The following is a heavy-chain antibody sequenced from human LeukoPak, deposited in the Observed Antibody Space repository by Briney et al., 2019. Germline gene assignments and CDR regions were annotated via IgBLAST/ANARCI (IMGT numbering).Heavy chain of an antibody. V-gene: IGHV4-59*08. CDR2: IYYSGST. Sequence: SETLSLTCTVSGGSISSYHWSWIRQPPGKGLEWIGYIYYSGSTNYNPSLKSRVTISVDTSKNQFSLKLSSVTAADTAVYYCARHTYDSSGYYYEYYFDYWGQGTLVTVSS. CDR3: ARHTYDSSGYYYEYYFDY. D-gene: IGHD3-22*01. J-gene: IGHJ4*02. CDR1: GGSISSYH.